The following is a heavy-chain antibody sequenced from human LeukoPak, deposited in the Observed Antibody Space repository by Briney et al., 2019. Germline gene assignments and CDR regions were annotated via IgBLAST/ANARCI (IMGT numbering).Heavy chain of an antibody. CDR3: TRSTSSGYFEK. J-gene: IGHJ4*02. V-gene: IGHV3-72*01. Sequence: GGSLRLSCAASGFTLSDHCMDWVRQVLGKGLEWIGRTRDKGSGYTTEYAASVKGRFSISTDDSKNSLYLQMNSLKIEDTAVYYCTRSTSSGYFEKWGQGTLVTVSS. CDR2: TRDKGSGYTT. CDR1: GFTLSDHC. D-gene: IGHD6-19*01.